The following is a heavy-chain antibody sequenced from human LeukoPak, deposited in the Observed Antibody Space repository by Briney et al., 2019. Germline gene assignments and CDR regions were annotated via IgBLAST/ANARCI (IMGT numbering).Heavy chain of an antibody. CDR1: GYTFTGNY. J-gene: IGHJ6*03. CDR2: INPNSGGT. V-gene: IGHV1-2*02. Sequence: ASVKVSCKASGYTFTGNYMHWVRQAPGQGLEWMGWINPNSGGTNYAQKFQDRVTVTRDTSISTAYMELSRLRSDDTAVYYCARGPRITVVRGGQWYYYMDVWGKGTTVTISS. D-gene: IGHD3-10*01. CDR3: ARGPRITVVRGGQWYYYMDV.